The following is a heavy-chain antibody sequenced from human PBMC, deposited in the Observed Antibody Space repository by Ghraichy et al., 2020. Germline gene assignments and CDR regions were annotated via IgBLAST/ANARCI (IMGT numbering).Heavy chain of an antibody. CDR3: ARARKTRDCGGDCYLFDY. V-gene: IGHV1-46*01. D-gene: IGHD2-21*02. CDR2: INPSGGST. CDR1: GYTFTSYY. J-gene: IGHJ4*02. Sequence: ASVKVSCKASGYTFTSYYMHWVRQAPGQGLEWMGIINPSGGSTSYAQKFQGRVTMTRDTSTSTVYMELSSLRSEDTAVYYCARARKTRDCGGDCYLFDYWGQGTLVTVSS.